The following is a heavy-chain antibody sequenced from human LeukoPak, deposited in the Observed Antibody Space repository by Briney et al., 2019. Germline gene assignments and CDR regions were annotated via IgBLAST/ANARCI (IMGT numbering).Heavy chain of an antibody. CDR1: GGTFISYT. CDR2: INPNSGGT. CDR3: ARRAVDSTLGRRAFDI. J-gene: IGHJ3*02. V-gene: IGHV1-2*06. Sequence: GASVKVSCKASGGTFISYTISWVRQAPGQGLEWMGRINPNSGGTNYAQKFQGRVTITRDTSISTAYMELSRLRSDDTAVYYCARRAVDSTLGRRAFDIWGQGTMVTVSS. D-gene: IGHD2-21*01.